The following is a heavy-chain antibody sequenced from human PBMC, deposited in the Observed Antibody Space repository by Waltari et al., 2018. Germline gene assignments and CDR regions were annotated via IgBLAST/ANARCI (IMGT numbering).Heavy chain of an antibody. J-gene: IGHJ4*02. V-gene: IGHV4-38-2*02. CDR3: AEEGDFRAGLFES. CDR1: GHSVNNDFY. Sequence: QVQLRESGPGLVRSSEPLSLSCTVSGHSVNNDFYWAWIRQSPGGGLAWIASIYHTGSTHYNSSLKSRVSISTDMSTKQFFLTLTHLTAADTAVYYCAEEGDFRAGLFESWGQGTLVSVSS. CDR2: IYHTGST. D-gene: IGHD3-16*01.